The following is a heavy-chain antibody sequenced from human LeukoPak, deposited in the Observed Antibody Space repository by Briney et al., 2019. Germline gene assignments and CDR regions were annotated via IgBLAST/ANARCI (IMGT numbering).Heavy chain of an antibody. Sequence: PGRSLRLSCAASGFTFSSYGMHWLRQAPGEGLEWVAVISYGGSNKYYADSVKGRFTISRDNAKNSLYLQMNSLRAEDTAVYYCARWDGDYEGAEWFDPWGQGTLVTVSS. CDR2: ISYGGSNK. D-gene: IGHD4-17*01. CDR3: ARWDGDYEGAEWFDP. CDR1: GFTFSSYG. V-gene: IGHV3-30*03. J-gene: IGHJ5*02.